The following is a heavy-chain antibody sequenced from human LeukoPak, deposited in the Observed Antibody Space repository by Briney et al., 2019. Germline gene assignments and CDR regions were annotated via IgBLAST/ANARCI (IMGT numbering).Heavy chain of an antibody. Sequence: SETLSLTCTVSGGSISTSNYYWGWIRQPPGKGLEWIGNIFYSGSTYYSPSLRSRVTISLDTSRNQFSLKLHSVTAAVTAVYYCARGRISGYWGQGTLVTVPP. D-gene: IGHD2-15*01. CDR1: GGSISTSNYY. CDR2: IFYSGST. CDR3: ARGRISGY. V-gene: IGHV4-39*07. J-gene: IGHJ4*02.